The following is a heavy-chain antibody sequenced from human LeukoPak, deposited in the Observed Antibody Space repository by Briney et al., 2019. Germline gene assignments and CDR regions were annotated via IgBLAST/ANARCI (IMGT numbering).Heavy chain of an antibody. Sequence: ASVKVSCKASGYTFTSYDINWVRQATGQGLEWMGWMNPNSGNTGYAQKFQGRVTMTRNTSISTAYMELSSLRPEDTAVYYCARLRVYMVRGVIISAWDYWGQGTLVTVSS. CDR3: ARLRVYMVRGVIISAWDY. D-gene: IGHD3-10*01. J-gene: IGHJ4*02. V-gene: IGHV1-8*01. CDR2: MNPNSGNT. CDR1: GYTFTSYD.